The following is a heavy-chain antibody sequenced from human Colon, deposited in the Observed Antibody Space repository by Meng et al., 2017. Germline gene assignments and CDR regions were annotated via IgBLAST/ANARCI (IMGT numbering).Heavy chain of an antibody. CDR1: GGSISRSDW. Sequence: QVQLQELGPGLVKPSETLSLTCAVSGGSISRSDWWSWVRQPPGKGLEWIGETSHSGSTNYSPSLKSRVTISLDKSKNQLSLKLNSVTAADTAVYYCASSDYYRSDYWGQGTLVTVSS. CDR2: TSHSGST. V-gene: IGHV4-4*02. D-gene: IGHD3-22*01. CDR3: ASSDYYRSDY. J-gene: IGHJ4*02.